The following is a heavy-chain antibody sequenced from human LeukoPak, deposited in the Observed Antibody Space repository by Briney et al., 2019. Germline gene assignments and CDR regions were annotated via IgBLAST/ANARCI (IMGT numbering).Heavy chain of an antibody. V-gene: IGHV3-15*01. J-gene: IGHJ4*02. CDR1: GFTFSSYA. Sequence: GGSLRLSCAASGFTFSSYAMSWVRQAPGKGLEWVGRIKSETDGGTTDYAAPVKGTFTISRDDSENTLYLQMNSLKTEDTAVYYCTRRSSAAGRQYFDYWGQGTLVTVSS. CDR3: TRRSSAAGRQYFDY. D-gene: IGHD6-13*01. CDR2: IKSETDGGTT.